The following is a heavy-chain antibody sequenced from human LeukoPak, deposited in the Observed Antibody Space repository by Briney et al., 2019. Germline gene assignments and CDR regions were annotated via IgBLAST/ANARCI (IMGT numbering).Heavy chain of an antibody. CDR1: GYSFTSYW. D-gene: IGHD3-9*01. CDR2: IYPGDSDT. CDR3: ASQIPKYDILTGYNY. V-gene: IGHV5-51*01. J-gene: IGHJ4*02. Sequence: GESLKISCKGSGYSFTSYWIGWVRQMPGKGLEWMGIIYPGDSDTRYSPSFQGQVTISADKSISTAYLQWSSLKASDTAMYYCASQIPKYDILTGYNYWGQGTLVTVSS.